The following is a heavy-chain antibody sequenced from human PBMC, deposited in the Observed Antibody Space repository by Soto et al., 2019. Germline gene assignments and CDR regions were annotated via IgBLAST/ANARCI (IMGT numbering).Heavy chain of an antibody. J-gene: IGHJ3*02. V-gene: IGHV4-59*11. Sequence: QVQLQESGPGLMKPSERLSLTCTVAGGSLTDHYWNWFRQSPGRGLQWIGYVYYSGATSYNPSLTSRGTMTVDTSKNQFSLKLRSVTAADTAVYFCARGNDLKSSTFDIWGQGTMVSVSS. CDR2: VYYSGAT. D-gene: IGHD3-16*01. CDR1: GGSLTDHY. CDR3: ARGNDLKSSTFDI.